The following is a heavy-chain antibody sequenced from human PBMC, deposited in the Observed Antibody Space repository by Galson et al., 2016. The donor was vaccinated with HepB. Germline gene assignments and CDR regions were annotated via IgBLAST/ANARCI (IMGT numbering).Heavy chain of an antibody. CDR3: ANLVGRGGDLGALGS. CDR2: IYPGDSET. J-gene: IGHJ4*02. V-gene: IGHV5-51*03. CDR1: GYSFTKNW. D-gene: IGHD2-21*02. Sequence: QSGAEVKKPGEYLKISCKDSGYSFTKNWIAWVRQMPGKGLEWMGIIYPGDSETRYSPSFQGQVTISADKSINTAHLQWNSLKASDSAMYYCANLVGRGGDLGALGSWGQGTLVTVSS.